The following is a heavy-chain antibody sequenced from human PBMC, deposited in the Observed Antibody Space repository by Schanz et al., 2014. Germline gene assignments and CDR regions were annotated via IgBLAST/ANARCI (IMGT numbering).Heavy chain of an antibody. J-gene: IGHJ4*02. CDR1: GYSFTGYS. CDR2: INPSSGGT. D-gene: IGHD1-26*01. CDR3: ARDRDQWDGNYLDY. V-gene: IGHV1-2*02. Sequence: QVQLVQSGSEVKKPGASVKVSCKASGYSFTGYSMNWVRQAPGQGLEWMGWINPSSGGTNYAQKFQGRVTMTRDTSISTAYMELNRLRSDDTAVYYCARDRDQWDGNYLDYWGQGTLVTVSS.